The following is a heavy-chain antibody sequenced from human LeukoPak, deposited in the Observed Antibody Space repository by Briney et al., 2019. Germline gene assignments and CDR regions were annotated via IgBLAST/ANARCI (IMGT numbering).Heavy chain of an antibody. CDR3: AKPSSGYGSFDS. CDR1: GFTFRSYA. D-gene: IGHD6-19*01. CDR2: ISSSSTNT. V-gene: IGHV3-23*01. Sequence: GGSLGLSCPASGFTFRSYAMSWVRQAPGKRLEWVSAISSSSTNTYYADSVKGRFTISRDNSKNTLYSQMNSLKAEDTAVYYCAKPSSGYGSFDSWGQGTLVTVSS. J-gene: IGHJ4*02.